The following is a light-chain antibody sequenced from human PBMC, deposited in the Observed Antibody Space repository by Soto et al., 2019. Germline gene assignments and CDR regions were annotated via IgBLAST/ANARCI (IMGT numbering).Light chain of an antibody. CDR3: SSYTSSSSSV. Sequence: QSVLTQPAAVSGSPGQSIAISCTGTSSDVGTYNSVSWYQQYPGKAPKLMIHDVSNRPSGVSDRFSGSKSGNTASLTISGLQSEDEADYYCSSYTSSSSSVFGSGTQLTVL. CDR1: SSDVGTYNS. CDR2: DVS. J-gene: IGLJ1*01. V-gene: IGLV2-14*01.